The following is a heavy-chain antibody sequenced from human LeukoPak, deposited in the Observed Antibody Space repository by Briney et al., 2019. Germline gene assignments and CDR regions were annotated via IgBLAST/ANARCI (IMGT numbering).Heavy chain of an antibody. V-gene: IGHV4-61*02. J-gene: IGHJ4*02. D-gene: IGHD3-16*02. CDR3: ARDRVQYDYVWGSYRYYYFDY. Sequence: SETLSLTCTVSGGSISSASYYWSWIRQPAGKGLQWIGRIYTSGTTYYNPSLKSRVTVSVDTSKNQFSLKLSSVTAADTAVYYCARDRVQYDYVWGSYRYYYFDYWGQGTLVTVSS. CDR1: GGSISSASYY. CDR2: IYTSGTT.